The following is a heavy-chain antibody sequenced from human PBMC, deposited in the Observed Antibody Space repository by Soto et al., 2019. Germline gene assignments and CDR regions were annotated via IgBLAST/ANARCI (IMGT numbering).Heavy chain of an antibody. V-gene: IGHV3-53*01. D-gene: IGHD6-19*01. CDR3: VQTTGWPVFDF. CDR1: GFAVSSKY. J-gene: IGHJ4*02. CDR2: IYGGGTT. Sequence: EVPLVESGGGLIQPGGSLRLSCAASGFAVSSKYMTWVRQAPGKGLEWVSVIYGGGTTYYEDSVNGRFTISRDTSKNTLYLQINSLRAEDTAMYYFVQTTGWPVFDFWGQGTLVTVSS.